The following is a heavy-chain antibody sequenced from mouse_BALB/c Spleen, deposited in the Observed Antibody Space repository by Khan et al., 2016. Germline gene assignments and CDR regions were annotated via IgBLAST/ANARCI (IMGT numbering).Heavy chain of an antibody. V-gene: IGHV2-6-4*01. CDR3: ARDPLTGAFDY. Sequence: QVQLKQSGPGLVAPSQSLSITCTVSGFSFSSYSVHWVRQPPGKGLEWLGMIWGGGSTDYNSALKSRLTISKDNSKSQVFLKMSSLQTDDTAIYYCARDPLTGAFDYWGQGTTLTVSS. CDR2: IWGGGST. CDR1: GFSFSSYS. D-gene: IGHD4-1*01. J-gene: IGHJ2*01.